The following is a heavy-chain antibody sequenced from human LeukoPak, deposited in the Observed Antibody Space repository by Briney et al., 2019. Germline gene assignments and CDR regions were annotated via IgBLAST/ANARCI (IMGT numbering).Heavy chain of an antibody. J-gene: IGHJ5*02. D-gene: IGHD2-2*01. CDR3: ARHSWRYCSSTSCLNWFDP. V-gene: IGHV4-39*01. CDR1: GGSISSSSYY. CDR2: IYYSGST. Sequence: SETPSLTCTVSGGSISSSSYYWGWIRQPPGKGLEWIGSIYYSGSTYYNPSLKSRVTISVDTSKNQFSLKLSSVTAADTAVYYCARHSWRYCSSTSCLNWFDPWGQGTLVTVSS.